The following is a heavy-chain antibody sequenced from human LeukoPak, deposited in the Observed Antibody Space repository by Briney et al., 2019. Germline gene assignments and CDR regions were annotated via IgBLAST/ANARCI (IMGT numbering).Heavy chain of an antibody. CDR2: IYHSGST. J-gene: IGHJ3*02. CDR1: GGSISSGGYS. CDR3: ARDLGYSSSPGAFDI. Sequence: PSETLSLTCAVSGGSISSGGYSWSWIRQPPGKGLEWIGYIYHSGSTYYNPSLKSRVTISVDRSKNQFSLKLSSVTAADTAVYYCARDLGYSSSPGAFDIWGQGTMVTVSS. V-gene: IGHV4-30-2*01. D-gene: IGHD6-6*01.